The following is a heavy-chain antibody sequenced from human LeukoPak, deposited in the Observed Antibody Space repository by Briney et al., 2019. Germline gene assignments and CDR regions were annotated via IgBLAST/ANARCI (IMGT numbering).Heavy chain of an antibody. V-gene: IGHV1-18*01. Sequence: ASVKVSCKASGYTFISYGISWVRQAPGQGLEWMGWISAYNGNTNYAKKLQGRVTMTTDTSTITAYLQLKSLGADATAVYYCARGRQLGRDYWGQGTMVTVSS. D-gene: IGHD6-6*01. J-gene: IGHJ4*02. CDR1: GYTFISYG. CDR3: ARGRQLGRDY. CDR2: ISAYNGNT.